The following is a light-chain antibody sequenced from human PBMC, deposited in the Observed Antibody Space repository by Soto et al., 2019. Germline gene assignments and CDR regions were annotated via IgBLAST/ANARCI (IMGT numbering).Light chain of an antibody. CDR2: EVT. Sequence: QSALTQPASVSGSPGQSITISCTGSSNDVGGYNFVSWYQQHPGKAPKLLIYEVTNRPSGISDRFSGSRSGNTASLTISGLHPEDEAGYHCASYTSTNSLIFGGGTKLTVL. CDR1: SNDVGGYNF. J-gene: IGLJ2*01. CDR3: ASYTSTNSLI. V-gene: IGLV2-14*01.